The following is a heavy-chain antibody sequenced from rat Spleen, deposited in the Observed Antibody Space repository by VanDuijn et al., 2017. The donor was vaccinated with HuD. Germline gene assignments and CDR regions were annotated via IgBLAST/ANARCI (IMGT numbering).Heavy chain of an antibody. CDR3: ARHPFVITTVALFDY. V-gene: IGHV5-29*01. CDR2: ISYDGSST. CDR1: GFTFSDYY. J-gene: IGHJ2*01. Sequence: EVQLVKSDGGLVQPGRSLKLSCAASGFTFSDYYMAWVRQAPTKGLEWVATISYDGSSTYYRDSVKGRFTISRDNAKSTLYLQMDSLRSEDTATYYCARHPFVITTVALFDYWGQGVMVTVSS. D-gene: IGHD1-1*01.